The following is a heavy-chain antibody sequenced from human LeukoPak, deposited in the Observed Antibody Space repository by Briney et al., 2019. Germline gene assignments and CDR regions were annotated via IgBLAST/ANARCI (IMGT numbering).Heavy chain of an antibody. D-gene: IGHD6-13*01. V-gene: IGHV3-64*01. CDR3: AREGVAASVDY. CDR2: ISSNGGAT. J-gene: IGHJ4*02. Sequence: GGSLRLSCAASGFTFSTYAMHWVRQAPGKGLEYVSAISSNGGATYYANSVKGRFTISRDNSKNTLYLQVGSLRVDDLAVYYCAREGVAASVDYWGQGTLVTVSS. CDR1: GFTFSTYA.